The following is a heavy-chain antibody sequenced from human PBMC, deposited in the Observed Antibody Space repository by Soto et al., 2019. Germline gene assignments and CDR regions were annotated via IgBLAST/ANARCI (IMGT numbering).Heavy chain of an antibody. CDR2: ITKDGSNS. CDR1: GFAFSPYG. Sequence: GGSLRLSCGASGFAFSPYGIHWVRQAPGRGLEWVAVITKDGSNSDYADSVRGPFTITRDNSKSTVYLQMDTLKTEDTATYFCAIDVLRGYYLEYYEYWGQGTLVPVSS. D-gene: IGHD3-3*01. V-gene: IGHV3-30*03. CDR3: AIDVLRGYYLEYYEY. J-gene: IGHJ4*02.